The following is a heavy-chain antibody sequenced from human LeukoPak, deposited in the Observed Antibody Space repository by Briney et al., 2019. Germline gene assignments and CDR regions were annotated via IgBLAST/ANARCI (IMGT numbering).Heavy chain of an antibody. V-gene: IGHV4-34*01. CDR2: INHSGST. D-gene: IGHD6-6*01. CDR3: ASYEYSSSPVDY. Sequence: PSETLSLTCAVYGGSFSGYYWSWIRQPPGKGLEWIGEINHSGSTNYNPSLKSRVTISVDTSKNQFSLKLSSVTAADTAVYYCASYEYSSSPVDYWGQGTLVTVSS. CDR1: GGSFSGYY. J-gene: IGHJ4*02.